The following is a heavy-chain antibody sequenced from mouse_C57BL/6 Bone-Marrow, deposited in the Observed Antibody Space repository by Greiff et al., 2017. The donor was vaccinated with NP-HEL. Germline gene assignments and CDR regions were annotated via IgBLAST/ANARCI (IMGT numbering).Heavy chain of an antibody. CDR1: GYTFTDYY. D-gene: IGHD2-4*01. CDR2: INPNNGGT. Sequence: EVQLQQSGPELVKPGASVKISCKASGYTFTDYYVNWVKQSPGQSLEWIGDINPNNGGTSYNQKFKGKATLTVDKSSSTAYMELRSLTSEDSAVYYCARATYYDYDGAMDYWGQGTSVTVSS. CDR3: ARATYYDYDGAMDY. V-gene: IGHV1-26*01. J-gene: IGHJ4*01.